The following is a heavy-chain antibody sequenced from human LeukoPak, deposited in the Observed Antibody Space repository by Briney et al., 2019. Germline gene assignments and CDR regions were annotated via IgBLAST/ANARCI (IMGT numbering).Heavy chain of an antibody. V-gene: IGHV4-38-2*02. J-gene: IGHJ4*02. CDR3: ANQVVRVNFDY. CDR1: GYSISSGYY. Sequence: SETLSLTCTVSGYSISSGYYWGWIWQPPGKGLEWIGSIYHSGSTYYNPSLKSRVTISVDTSKNQFSLKLSSVTAADTAVYYCANQVVRVNFDYWGQGTLVTVSS. D-gene: IGHD3-22*01. CDR2: IYHSGST.